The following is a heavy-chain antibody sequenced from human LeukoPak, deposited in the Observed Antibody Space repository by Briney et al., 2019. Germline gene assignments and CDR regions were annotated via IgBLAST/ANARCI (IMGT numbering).Heavy chain of an antibody. D-gene: IGHD2-2*01. CDR2: IYYSGST. CDR1: GGSISGYY. Sequence: PSETLSLTCSVPGGSISGYYWSWIRQPPGKGLEWIGYIYYSGSTKYNPSLKSRVTISVDTSRTQFSLKLSSVTAADTAVYYCAREGTSSHRMDVWGQGTTVTVSS. J-gene: IGHJ6*02. CDR3: AREGTSSHRMDV. V-gene: IGHV4-59*01.